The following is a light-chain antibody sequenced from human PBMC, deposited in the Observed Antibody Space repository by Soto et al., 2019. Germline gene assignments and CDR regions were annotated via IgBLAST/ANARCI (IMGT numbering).Light chain of an antibody. J-gene: IGKJ1*01. V-gene: IGKV3-11*01. CDR1: QSVSGY. CDR3: QQYGSSGT. CDR2: TDS. Sequence: DIVLTQSPSTLSLSTGETATLSCRASQSVSGYIGWYQQKPGQAPRLLIYTDSNRATGIPARFSGSGSGTDFTLTISSLEPEDFAVYYCQQYGSSGTFGQGTKVDIK.